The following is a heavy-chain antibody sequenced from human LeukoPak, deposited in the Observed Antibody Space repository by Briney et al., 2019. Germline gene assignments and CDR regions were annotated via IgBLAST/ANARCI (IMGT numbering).Heavy chain of an antibody. Sequence: SETLSLTCTVSGGSISFSSDYWGWIRQPPGKGPEWIGDIYYSGTTNYNPSLKSRVTMSVDTSKNQFSLKLNSATAPDTAVYYCARRLSTRSYYLDDWGQGTLVTVSS. V-gene: IGHV4-39*01. CDR1: GGSISFSSDY. J-gene: IGHJ4*02. D-gene: IGHD2/OR15-2a*01. CDR2: IYYSGTT. CDR3: ARRLSTRSYYLDD.